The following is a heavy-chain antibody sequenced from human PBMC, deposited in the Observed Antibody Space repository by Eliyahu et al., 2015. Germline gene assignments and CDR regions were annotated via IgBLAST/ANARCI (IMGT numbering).Heavy chain of an antibody. J-gene: IGHJ5*02. Sequence: EVLLLESGGGFVQPGGSLRLSCAASGFPFHNXAMSWVRQAPGKGLEWVSXISGSDGSTYYAXSVRGRFTISRDNSKKMLFLQMNSLRPEDTAIYYCAPVPDDRSPPWGQGALVTVSS. D-gene: IGHD3-22*01. CDR1: GFPFHNXA. V-gene: IGHV3-23*01. CDR2: ISGSDGST. CDR3: APVPDDRSPP.